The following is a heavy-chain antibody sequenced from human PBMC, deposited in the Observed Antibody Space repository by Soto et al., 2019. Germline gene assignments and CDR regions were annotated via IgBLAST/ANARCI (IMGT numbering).Heavy chain of an antibody. V-gene: IGHV4-59*01. Sequence: SETLSLTCSVSGGSISNYHWSWIRQPPGKGLEWIGYISYTGSTNYSPSLKSRVTMLLATSKKQFSLKLSSVTAADTAVYYCARVAADAYWSGYDEYWGQGTLVTVSS. D-gene: IGHD3-3*01. CDR1: GGSISNYH. CDR2: ISYTGST. J-gene: IGHJ4*02. CDR3: ARVAADAYWSGYDEY.